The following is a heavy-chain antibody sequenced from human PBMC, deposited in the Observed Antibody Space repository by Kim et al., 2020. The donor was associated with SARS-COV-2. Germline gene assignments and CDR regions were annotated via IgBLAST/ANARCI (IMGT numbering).Heavy chain of an antibody. Sequence: GGSLRLSCAASGFPFSNVWMSWVRQAPGRGLEWVGRIKSKTDGEATDYAAPVKGRFTMSRDDSKNTLHLQMNSLETEDTGVYYCTTLISAAGRGYWGQGTPVTVSS. V-gene: IGHV3-15*01. CDR3: TTLISAAGRGY. D-gene: IGHD6-13*01. J-gene: IGHJ4*02. CDR1: GFPFSNVW. CDR2: IKSKTDGEAT.